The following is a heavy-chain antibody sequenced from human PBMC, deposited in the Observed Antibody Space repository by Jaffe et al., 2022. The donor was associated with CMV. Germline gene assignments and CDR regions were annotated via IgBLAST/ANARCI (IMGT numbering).Heavy chain of an antibody. CDR1: GGSISSSSYY. Sequence: QLQLQESGPGLVKPSETLSLTCTVSGGSISSSSYYWGWIRQPPGKGLEWIGSIYYSGSTYYNPSLKSRVTISVDTSKNQFSLKLSSVTAADTAVYYCARHIWNPRLVVPVYYFDYWGQGTLVTVSS. D-gene: IGHD1-1*01. CDR3: ARHIWNPRLVVPVYYFDY. V-gene: IGHV4-39*01. J-gene: IGHJ4*02. CDR2: IYYSGST.